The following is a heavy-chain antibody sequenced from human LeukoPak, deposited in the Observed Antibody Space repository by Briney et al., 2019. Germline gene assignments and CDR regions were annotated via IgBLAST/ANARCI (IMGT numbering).Heavy chain of an antibody. Sequence: ASVKVSCKASGYTFTGYYMHWVRQAPGQGLEWMGWINPNSGGTNYAQKFQGRVTMTRDTSISTAYMELSRLRSDDTAVYYCARPGPLVPITMFRGDSFDYWGQGTLVTVSS. J-gene: IGHJ4*02. V-gene: IGHV1-2*02. D-gene: IGHD3-10*01. CDR1: GYTFTGYY. CDR2: INPNSGGT. CDR3: ARPGPLVPITMFRGDSFDY.